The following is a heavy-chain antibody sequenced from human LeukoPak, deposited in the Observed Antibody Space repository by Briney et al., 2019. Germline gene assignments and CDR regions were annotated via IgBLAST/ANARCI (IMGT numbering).Heavy chain of an antibody. CDR2: MSPNSGDT. D-gene: IGHD1-1*01. V-gene: IGHV1-8*01. CDR3: ASNPPNTGDFYY. CDR1: GYTFTNLD. J-gene: IGHJ4*02. Sequence: ASVKVSCKTSGYTFTNLDINWLRQAPGQGLEWMGWMSPNSGDTGYAQKFQGRVSMTRDTSISTAYMELSSLRSEDTAVYYCASNPPNTGDFYYWGLGSLVTVSS.